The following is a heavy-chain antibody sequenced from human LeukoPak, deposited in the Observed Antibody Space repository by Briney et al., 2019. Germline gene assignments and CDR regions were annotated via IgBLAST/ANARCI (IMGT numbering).Heavy chain of an antibody. CDR2: ISYDGSNK. CDR3: ASKQLALFDY. D-gene: IGHD6-13*01. Sequence: PGGSLRLSCAASGFTFSSYAMHWVRQAPGKGLEWVAVISYDGSNKYYADSVKGRFTISRDNSKNTLYLQMNSLRAEDTAVYYCASKQLALFDYWGQGTLVTVSS. CDR1: GFTFSSYA. J-gene: IGHJ4*02. V-gene: IGHV3-30*04.